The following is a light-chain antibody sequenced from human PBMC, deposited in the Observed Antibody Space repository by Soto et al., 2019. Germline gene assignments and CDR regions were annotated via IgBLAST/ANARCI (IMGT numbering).Light chain of an antibody. V-gene: IGKV1-39*01. CDR2: AAS. CDR1: KSISRY. CDR3: QQSYSTPST. Sequence: DIQMTQSPSSLSASVGDRVTITCRASKSISRYLNWYQQKPGKAPKLLIYAASSLQSGVPSRFSGGGSGTAFSLTISSLQPADFSTYYCQQSYSTPSTFGPGTKVYI. J-gene: IGKJ3*01.